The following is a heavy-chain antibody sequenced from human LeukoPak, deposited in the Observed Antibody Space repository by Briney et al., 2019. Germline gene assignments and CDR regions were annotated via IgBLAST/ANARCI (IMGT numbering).Heavy chain of an antibody. CDR2: IYYTGST. CDR3: ARHSGSTVTTDSDY. J-gene: IGHJ4*02. V-gene: IGHV4-39*01. Sequence: PSETLSLTCTVSGGSISSSSYYWGWIRQPPGKGLEWIGSIYYTGSTCYNPSLKNRVTISVDTSKNQFSLKLSSVTAADTAVYYCARHSGSTVTTDSDYWGQGTLVTVSS. D-gene: IGHD4-11*01. CDR1: GGSISSSSYY.